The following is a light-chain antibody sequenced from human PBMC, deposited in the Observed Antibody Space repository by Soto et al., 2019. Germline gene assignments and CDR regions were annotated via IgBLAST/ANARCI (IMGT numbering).Light chain of an antibody. CDR1: QSVSSN. CDR3: QQFGSSVT. CDR2: RTS. J-gene: IGKJ5*01. V-gene: IGKV3-20*01. Sequence: IVMAHSPAAVSVSPGERATLSCRASQSVSSNLAWYQQKPGQAPRLLIYRTSTRATGIPDRFSGSGSGTDFTLTISRLEPEDFAVYYCQQFGSSVTSCQGALLE.